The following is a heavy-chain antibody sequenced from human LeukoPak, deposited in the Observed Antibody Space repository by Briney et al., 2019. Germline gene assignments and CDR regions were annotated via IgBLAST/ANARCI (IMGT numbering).Heavy chain of an antibody. Sequence: SETLSLTCTVSGGSVSGYYWSWIRQPPGKGLEWIGYIYYSGSTNYNPSLKSRVTISVDTSENQFSLKLSSVTAADTAVYYCASGETTGIFDYWGQGTLVTVSS. V-gene: IGHV4-59*02. D-gene: IGHD4-17*01. J-gene: IGHJ4*02. CDR1: GGSVSGYY. CDR2: IYYSGST. CDR3: ASGETTGIFDY.